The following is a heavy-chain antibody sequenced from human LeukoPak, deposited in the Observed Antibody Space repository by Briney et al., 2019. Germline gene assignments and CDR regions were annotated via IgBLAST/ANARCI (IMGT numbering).Heavy chain of an antibody. CDR2: IYYSGST. D-gene: IGHD6-13*01. J-gene: IGHJ4*02. CDR3: ARLNVAAAGYFDY. CDR1: GGSISSSSYY. V-gene: IGHV4-39*01. Sequence: SETLSLTCTASGGSISSSSYYWGWIRQPPGKGLEWIGSIYYSGSTYYNPSLKSRVTISVDTSKNQFSLKLSSVTAADTAVYYCARLNVAAAGYFDYWGQGTLVTVSS.